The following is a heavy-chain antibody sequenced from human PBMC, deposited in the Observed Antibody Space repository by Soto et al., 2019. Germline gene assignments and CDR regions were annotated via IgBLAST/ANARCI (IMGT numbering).Heavy chain of an antibody. CDR3: ARVQYDRGPSDY. D-gene: IGHD3-22*01. CDR1: GFTFRSYS. CDR2: IAYTGST. J-gene: IGHJ4*02. Sequence: EVQLLESGGDLVQPGGSLRLSCTTSGFTFRSYSMRWVRQAPGKGLEWVSSIAYTGSTYYVGSVRGRFTVSRDNSKNTLYLQMNSLRVEDTAVYYCARVQYDRGPSDYWGRGTLVTVSS. V-gene: IGHV3-23*01.